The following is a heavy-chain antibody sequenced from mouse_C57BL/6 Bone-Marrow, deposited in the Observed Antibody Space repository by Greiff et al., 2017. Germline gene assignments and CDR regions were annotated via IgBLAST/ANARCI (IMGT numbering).Heavy chain of an antibody. CDR1: GYTFTEYT. J-gene: IGHJ4*01. CDR3: ARPLYYYGSCAMDY. D-gene: IGHD1-1*01. Sequence: QVHVKQSGAELVKPGASVKLSCKASGYTFTEYTIHRVKQRSGQGLEWIGWFYPGSGSIKYNEKFKDKATLTADKSSSTVYMELSRLTSEDSAVYFCARPLYYYGSCAMDYWGQGTSVTVSS. V-gene: IGHV1-62-2*01. CDR2: FYPGSGSI.